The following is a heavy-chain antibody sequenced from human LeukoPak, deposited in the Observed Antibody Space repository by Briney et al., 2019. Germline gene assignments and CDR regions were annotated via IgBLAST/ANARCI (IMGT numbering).Heavy chain of an antibody. J-gene: IGHJ4*02. V-gene: IGHV1-69*06. CDR3: ARDRFTVAGTLDY. CDR1: GGTFSSYA. CDR2: IIPIFGTA. D-gene: IGHD6-19*01. Sequence: SVKVSCKASGGTFSSYAISWVRQALGQGLEWMGGIIPIFGTANYAQKFQGRVTITADKSTSTAYMELSSLRSEDTAVYYCARDRFTVAGTLDYWGQGTLVTVSS.